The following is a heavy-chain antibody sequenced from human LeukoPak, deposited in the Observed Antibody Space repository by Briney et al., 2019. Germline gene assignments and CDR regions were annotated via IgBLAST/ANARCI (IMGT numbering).Heavy chain of an antibody. D-gene: IGHD3-22*01. CDR3: ARPTYYYDYSGPQGY. J-gene: IGHJ4*02. V-gene: IGHV3-11*01. CDR2: ISNRGDTI. CDR1: GFTLSDYY. Sequence: GGSLRLSCAASGFTLSDYYMSWIRQAPGKGLEWVSYISNRGDTIYYADSVKGRFTISRDNTKNSLYLQMNSLRAEDTAMYYCARPTYYYDYSGPQGYWGQGTLVTVSS.